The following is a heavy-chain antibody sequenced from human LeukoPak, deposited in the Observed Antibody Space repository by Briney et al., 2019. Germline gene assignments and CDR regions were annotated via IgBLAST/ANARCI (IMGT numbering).Heavy chain of an antibody. CDR1: GGTFSSYA. J-gene: IGHJ3*02. Sequence: GASVKVSCKASGGTFSSYAISWVRQAPGQGLEWMGGIIPIFGTANYAQKFQGRVTITADESTSTAYMELSSLRSEDTAVYYCARDLAYYYDSSGPDAFNIWGKGTMVTVSS. CDR3: ARDLAYYYDSSGPDAFNI. D-gene: IGHD3-22*01. V-gene: IGHV1-69*13. CDR2: IIPIFGTA.